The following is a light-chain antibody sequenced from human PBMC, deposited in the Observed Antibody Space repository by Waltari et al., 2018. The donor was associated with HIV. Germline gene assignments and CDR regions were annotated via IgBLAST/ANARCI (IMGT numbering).Light chain of an antibody. CDR1: TSDFGSYNR. J-gene: IGLJ1*01. CDR3: SSYSGNNGYV. Sequence: QSALTQPPSVSGSLGQSVTISCTGSTSDFGSYNRVSWYQQSPGTAPKLLLRAVDHRPSGGPNRFSGSKAGYTATLTISGLQAEDEADYFCSSYSGNNGYVFGTGTKVTVL. V-gene: IGLV2-18*02. CDR2: AVD.